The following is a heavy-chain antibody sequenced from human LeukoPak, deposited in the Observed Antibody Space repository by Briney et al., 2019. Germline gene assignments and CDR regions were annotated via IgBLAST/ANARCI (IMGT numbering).Heavy chain of an antibody. J-gene: IGHJ6*02. CDR3: ARDQDYGDSNGMDV. CDR1: GYTFTSYA. CDR2: INTNTGNP. D-gene: IGHD4-17*01. Sequence: ASVKVSCKASGYTFTSYAMNWVRQAPGQGLEWMGWINTNTGNPTYAQGFTGRFVFSLDTSVSTAYLQISSLKAEDTAVYYCARDQDYGDSNGMDVWGQGTTVTVSS. V-gene: IGHV7-4-1*02.